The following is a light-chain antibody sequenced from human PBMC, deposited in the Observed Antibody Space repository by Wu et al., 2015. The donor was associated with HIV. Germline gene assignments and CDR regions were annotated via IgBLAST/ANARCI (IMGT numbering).Light chain of an antibody. CDR2: GAS. CDR3: QQRSSWPLT. Sequence: GKRATLSCRASQSVGILLAWYQQKPGQAPRLLIYGASNRATGIPARFSGSGSGTDFILSISSLESEDFAVYYCQQRSSWPLTFGQGTRLEIK. V-gene: IGKV3-11*01. J-gene: IGKJ5*01. CDR1: QSVGIL.